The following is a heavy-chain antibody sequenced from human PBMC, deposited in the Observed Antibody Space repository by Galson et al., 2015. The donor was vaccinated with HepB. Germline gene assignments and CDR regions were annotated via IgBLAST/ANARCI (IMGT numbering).Heavy chain of an antibody. D-gene: IGHD3-22*01. CDR3: TTAPYYYDSSGYPAAFDI. V-gene: IGHV3-15*01. CDR1: GFTFSNAW. J-gene: IGHJ3*02. CDR2: IKSKTDGGTT. Sequence: SLRLSCAASGFTFSNAWMSWVRQAPGKGLEWVGRIKSKTDGGTTDYAAPVKGRFTISRDDSKNTLYLQMNSLKTEDTAVYYCTTAPYYYDSSGYPAAFDIWGQGTMVTVSS.